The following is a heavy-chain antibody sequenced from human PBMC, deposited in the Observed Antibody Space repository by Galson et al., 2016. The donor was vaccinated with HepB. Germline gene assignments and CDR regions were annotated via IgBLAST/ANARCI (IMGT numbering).Heavy chain of an antibody. CDR2: MNPNSGNT. CDR1: GYTFTNYD. V-gene: IGHV1-8*01. D-gene: IGHD3-22*01. Sequence: SVKVSCKASGYTFTNYDINWVRQATGQGLEWMGWMNPNSGNTGYSQKFQVRVTMTRNTSISTAYMELSSLRSEDTAVYYCARRHYSDSSDYSPLVNCYFDLWGRGTLVTVSS. CDR3: ARRHYSDSSDYSPLVNCYFDL. J-gene: IGHJ2*01.